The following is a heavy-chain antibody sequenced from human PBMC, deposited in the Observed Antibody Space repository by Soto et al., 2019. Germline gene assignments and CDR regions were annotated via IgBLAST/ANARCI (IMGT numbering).Heavy chain of an antibody. CDR1: GGSISSSSYY. J-gene: IGHJ6*02. Sequence: SETLSITCTVSGGSISSSSYYWGWIRQPPGKGLEWIGSIYYSGSTYYNPSLKSRVTISVDTSKNQFSLKLSSVTAADTAVYYCARDCSGGSCYRSGMDVWGQGTTVTVSS. D-gene: IGHD2-15*01. CDR3: ARDCSGGSCYRSGMDV. V-gene: IGHV4-39*07. CDR2: IYYSGST.